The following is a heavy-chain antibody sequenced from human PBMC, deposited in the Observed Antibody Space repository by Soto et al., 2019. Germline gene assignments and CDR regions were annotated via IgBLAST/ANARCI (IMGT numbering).Heavy chain of an antibody. CDR3: ARAIVVTIGGMDV. CDR2: IYYSGST. CDR1: VGSISSADYY. V-gene: IGHV4-30-4*01. D-gene: IGHD5-12*01. Sequence: TLSLACTVPVGSISSADYYWSWFRQPPGKGLEWIGYIYYSGSTFFNPSLKSRVTISKDTSRNQFSLRLNSVTAADTAVYYCARAIVVTIGGMDVWGQGTTVTVSS. J-gene: IGHJ6*02.